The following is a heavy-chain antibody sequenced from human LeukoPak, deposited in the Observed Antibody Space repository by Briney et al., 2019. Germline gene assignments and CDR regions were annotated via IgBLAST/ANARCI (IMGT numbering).Heavy chain of an antibody. V-gene: IGHV3-48*03. CDR2: ISSSGSTT. J-gene: IGHJ4*02. CDR1: GFTFSSYE. CDR3: ARGSYRSDY. Sequence: GGYLRLSCAAAGFTFSSYEMHWVRQAPWRGLEWVSYISSSGSTTYYADSVKVRFTVSSDNAENSLYLQMNSLRAEDTAVYYCARGSYRSDYWGQGTLVTVSS. D-gene: IGHD1-26*01.